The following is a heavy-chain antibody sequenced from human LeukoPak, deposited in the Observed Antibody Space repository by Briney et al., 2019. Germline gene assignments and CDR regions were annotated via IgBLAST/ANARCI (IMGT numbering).Heavy chain of an antibody. J-gene: IGHJ4*02. CDR3: ARGVSYYDFWSGLHFDY. CDR2: IYHSGST. CDR1: GGSISSGGYS. Sequence: SETLSLTCAVSGGSISSGGYSWSWIRQPPGKGLEWIGYIYHSGSTYYNPSLKSRVTISVDRSKNQFSLKLSSVTAADTAVYYCARGVSYYDFWSGLHFDYWGQGTLATVSS. V-gene: IGHV4-30-2*01. D-gene: IGHD3-3*01.